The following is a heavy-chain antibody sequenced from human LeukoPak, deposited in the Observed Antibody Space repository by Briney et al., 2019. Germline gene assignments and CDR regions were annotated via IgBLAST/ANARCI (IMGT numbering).Heavy chain of an antibody. CDR2: INHSGST. CDR3: ARGLGYYGSGSYYMA. Sequence: PSETLSLTCAVYGGPFSGYYWSWIRQPPGKGLEWIGEINHSGSTNYNPSLKSRVTISVDTSKNQFSLKLSSVTAADTAVYYCARGLGYYGSGSYYMAWGQGTLVTVSS. V-gene: IGHV4-34*01. D-gene: IGHD3-10*01. J-gene: IGHJ5*02. CDR1: GGPFSGYY.